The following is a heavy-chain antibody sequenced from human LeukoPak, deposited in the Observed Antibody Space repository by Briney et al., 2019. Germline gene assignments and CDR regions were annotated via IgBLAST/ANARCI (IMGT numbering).Heavy chain of an antibody. D-gene: IGHD3-10*01. J-gene: IGHJ4*02. CDR3: ARGKGMVRGVTSY. V-gene: IGHV1-8*01. CDR2: MNPNSGNT. CDR1: GYTFTSYD. Sequence: ASVKVPCKASGYTFTSYDISWVRQATGQGLEWMGWMNPNSGNTGYAQKFQGRVTMTRNTSISTAYMELSSLRSEDTAVYYCARGKGMVRGVTSYWGQGTLVTVSS.